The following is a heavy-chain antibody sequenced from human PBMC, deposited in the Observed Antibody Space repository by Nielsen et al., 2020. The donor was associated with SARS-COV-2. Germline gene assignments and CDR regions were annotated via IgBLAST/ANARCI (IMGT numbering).Heavy chain of an antibody. V-gene: IGHV4-39*01. J-gene: IGHJ4*02. CDR3: ATHFRKGPYFFDY. CDR1: GGSISSSSYY. CDR2: IYYSGST. Sequence: SETLSLTCTVSGGSISSSSYYWGWIRQPPGKGLEWIGSIYYSGSTYYNPSLKSRVTISVDTSKNQFSLKLSSVTAADTAVYYCATHFRKGPYFFDYWGQGTLVIVSS.